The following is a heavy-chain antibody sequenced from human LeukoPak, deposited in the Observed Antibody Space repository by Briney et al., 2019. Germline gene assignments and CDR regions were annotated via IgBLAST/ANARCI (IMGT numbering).Heavy chain of an antibody. CDR3: ARSLRYCSGGSCYWLHYFDH. D-gene: IGHD2-15*01. CDR1: GGTFSSYA. Sequence: SVKVSCKASGGTFSSYAISWVRQAPGQGLEWMGRIIPIFGTANYAQKFQGRVTITTDESTSTAYMELSSLRSEDTAVYYCARSLRYCSGGSCYWLHYFDHWGQGTLVTVSS. V-gene: IGHV1-69*05. J-gene: IGHJ4*02. CDR2: IIPIFGTA.